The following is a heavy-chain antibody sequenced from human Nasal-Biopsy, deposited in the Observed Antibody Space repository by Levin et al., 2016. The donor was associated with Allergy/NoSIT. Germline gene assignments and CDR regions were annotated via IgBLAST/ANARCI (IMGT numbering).Heavy chain of an antibody. V-gene: IGHV6-1*01. J-gene: IGHJ4*02. Sequence: SETLSLTCAVSGDSISKNTTTWNWIRQSPSRGLEWLGRTYYRSNWYNDYAVSVESRITINPDTSRNQFSLHLNSVTPEDTAIYYCVRGIAYSKYIWGQGTLVTVSS. CDR3: VRGIAYSKYI. CDR1: GDSISKNTTT. D-gene: IGHD3-16*01. CDR2: TYYRSNWYN.